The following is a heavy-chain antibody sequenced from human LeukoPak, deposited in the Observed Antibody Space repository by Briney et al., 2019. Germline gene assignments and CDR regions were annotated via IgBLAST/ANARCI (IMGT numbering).Heavy chain of an antibody. Sequence: GGSLRLSCAASGFIFSNYAMSWVRQAPGKGLEWVSAIDSTGAYTWYADSVKGRFTISKDSSKTILYLQMNSLRAEDTAVYYCAREVARITMVRGVNPNWFDPWGQGTLDTVSS. D-gene: IGHD3-10*01. CDR1: GFIFSNYA. CDR3: AREVARITMVRGVNPNWFDP. V-gene: IGHV3-23*01. J-gene: IGHJ5*02. CDR2: IDSTGAYT.